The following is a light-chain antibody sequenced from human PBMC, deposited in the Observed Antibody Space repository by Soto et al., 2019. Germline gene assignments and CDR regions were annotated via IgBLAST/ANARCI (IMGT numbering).Light chain of an antibody. CDR1: HSVSSSH. J-gene: IGKJ4*01. CDR2: GAS. Sequence: DIVLTQSPGTLSLSPGESVTLSCRASHSVSSSHLAWYQQKPGQAPRLFIYGASRRASGIPDRFSGSGSGTDLTLTISRLQPEDFAVYSCQHYGTSLTFCGGTKVEIK. V-gene: IGKV3-20*01. CDR3: QHYGTSLT.